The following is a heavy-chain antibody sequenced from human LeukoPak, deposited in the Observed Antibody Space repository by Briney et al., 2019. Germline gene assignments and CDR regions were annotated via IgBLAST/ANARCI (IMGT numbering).Heavy chain of an antibody. D-gene: IGHD1-26*01. J-gene: IGHJ4*02. CDR1: GGSISNYY. CDR2: IYYSGST. CDR3: ARGIVGATIDY. Sequence: SETLSLTCTVSGGSISNYYWSWIRQPPGKELEWIGYIYYSGSTYYNPSLKSRVTISVDTSKNQFSLRLSSVTAADTAVYYCARGIVGATIDYWGQGTLVTVSS. V-gene: IGHV4-59*12.